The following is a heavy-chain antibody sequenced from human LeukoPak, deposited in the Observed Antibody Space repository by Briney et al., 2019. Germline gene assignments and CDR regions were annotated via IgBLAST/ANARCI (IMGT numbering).Heavy chain of an antibody. J-gene: IGHJ4*02. Sequence: SETLSLTCTVSGGSISSGDYYWSWIRQPPGKGLEWIGYIYYSGSTYYNPSLKSRVTISVDTSKNQFSLKLSSVTAADTAVYYCATSPLGYSSGWHLDYWGQGTLVTVSS. V-gene: IGHV4-30-4*01. D-gene: IGHD6-19*01. CDR3: ATSPLGYSSGWHLDY. CDR1: GGSISSGDYY. CDR2: IYYSGST.